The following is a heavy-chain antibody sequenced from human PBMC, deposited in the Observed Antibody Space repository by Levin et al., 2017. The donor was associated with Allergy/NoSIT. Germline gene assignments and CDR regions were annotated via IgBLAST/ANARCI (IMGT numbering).Heavy chain of an antibody. CDR2: IFSNDDE. CDR1: GFSLSNARMG. V-gene: IGHV2-26*01. J-gene: IGHJ4*02. D-gene: IGHD3-22*01. Sequence: SGPTLVKPTETITLTCTVSGFSLSNARMGVSWIRQPPGKALEWLAHIFSNDDESYSTSLKSRLTISKDNSKSQVFLTMTNMDPVDTGTYYCARITIGFDSRGHYAFDSWGQGILVPVSS. CDR3: ARITIGFDSRGHYAFDS.